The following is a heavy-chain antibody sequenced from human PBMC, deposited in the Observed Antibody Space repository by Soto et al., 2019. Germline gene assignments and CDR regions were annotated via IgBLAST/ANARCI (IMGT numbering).Heavy chain of an antibody. V-gene: IGHV4-39*02. CDR3: ARRLARGVIGWFDP. Sequence: SETLSLTCTVSGGSISSGTYYWGWIRQPPGKGLEWIGSLYYTGRAYYSPSLKSRVTISVDTSKNHFSLNLTSVTAADTAVYYCARRLARGVIGWFDPWGQGTLVTVSS. J-gene: IGHJ5*02. CDR2: LYYTGRA. CDR1: GGSISSGTYY. D-gene: IGHD3-10*01.